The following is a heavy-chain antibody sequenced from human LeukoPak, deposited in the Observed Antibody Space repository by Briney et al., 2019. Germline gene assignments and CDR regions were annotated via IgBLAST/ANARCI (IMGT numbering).Heavy chain of an antibody. V-gene: IGHV3-33*08. J-gene: IGHJ5*02. CDR3: ARDYYDSSGYYYEDWFDP. D-gene: IGHD3-22*01. CDR1: GFTSSSYG. CDR2: IWYDGSNK. Sequence: GGSLRLSCSASGFTSSSYGMHWVRQAPGKGLEWVAVIWYDGSNKYYADSVKGRFTISRDNSKNTLYLQMNSLRAEDTAVYYCARDYYDSSGYYYEDWFDPWGQGTLVTVSS.